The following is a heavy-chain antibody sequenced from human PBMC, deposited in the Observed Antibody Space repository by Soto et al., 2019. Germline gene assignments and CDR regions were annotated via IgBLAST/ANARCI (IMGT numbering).Heavy chain of an antibody. CDR1: GYSFTAYY. V-gene: IGHV1-46*01. CDR3: AKSILTGHEYYYGMDV. Sequence: ASVKVSCKASGYSFTAYYIHWVRQAPGQGLEWMGIINPSVGNTRYTQNFQGRVTMTRDKSTNSVYLELSSLRSDDTAVYYCAKSILTGHEYYYGMDVWGQGTTVTVSS. J-gene: IGHJ6*02. D-gene: IGHD3-9*01. CDR2: INPSVGNT.